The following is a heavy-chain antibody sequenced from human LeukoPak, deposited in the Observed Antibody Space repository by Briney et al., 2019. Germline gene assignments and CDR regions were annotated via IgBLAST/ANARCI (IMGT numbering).Heavy chain of an antibody. Sequence: GGSLRLSCAASGFTFSSYAMSWVRQAPGKGLEWVSVISDSGSSTYYADSARGRFTISRDNSKNTLYLQMNSLGAEDTAVYYCAKDRPPNHYWGRGTLVTVSS. J-gene: IGHJ4*02. CDR1: GFTFSSYA. CDR3: AKDRPPNHY. CDR2: ISDSGSST. V-gene: IGHV3-23*01.